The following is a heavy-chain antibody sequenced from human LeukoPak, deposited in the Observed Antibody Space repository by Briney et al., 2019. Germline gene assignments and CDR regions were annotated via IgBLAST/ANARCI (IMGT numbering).Heavy chain of an antibody. CDR1: AYTFTGYY. Sequence: ASVKVSFNASAYTFTGYYMHWARQAPGQGLEWMGWINPNSGGTNYASKFQGRVTMTRDTSISTAYMELSRLRSDDTAVYYCARDMVHSSGAFDSWGQGTLVTVSS. J-gene: IGHJ4*02. CDR3: ARDMVHSSGAFDS. D-gene: IGHD3-22*01. V-gene: IGHV1-2*02. CDR2: INPNSGGT.